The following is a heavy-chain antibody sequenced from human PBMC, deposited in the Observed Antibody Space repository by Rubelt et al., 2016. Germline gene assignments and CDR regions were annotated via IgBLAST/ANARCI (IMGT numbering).Heavy chain of an antibody. D-gene: IGHD6-6*01. CDR1: GFSLSTSGMC. CDR2: IDWDDDK. J-gene: IGHJ4*02. CDR3: ARIRYSSSSADY. V-gene: IGHV2-70*11. Sequence: QTLTLTCTFSGFSLSTSGMCVSWIRQPPGKALEWLARIDWDDDKYYSTSLKTRLTISKDTSKNQVVLTMTNMDPVDTATYYCARIRYSSSSADYGGQGTLVTVSS.